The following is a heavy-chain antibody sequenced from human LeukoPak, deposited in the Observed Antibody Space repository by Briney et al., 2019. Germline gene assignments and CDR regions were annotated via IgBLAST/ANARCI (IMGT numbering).Heavy chain of an antibody. Sequence: GRSLRLSCAASGFTFSNCVMHWVRQAPGKGLEWVAIVSYDGSDKYYAESVKGRFTISRDNSKNTLFLQMNSLRGEDTAMYYCARVLTHFQFDCWGQGTLVTVSS. V-gene: IGHV3-30*04. CDR3: ARVLTHFQFDC. J-gene: IGHJ4*02. CDR2: VSYDGSDK. CDR1: GFTFSNCV.